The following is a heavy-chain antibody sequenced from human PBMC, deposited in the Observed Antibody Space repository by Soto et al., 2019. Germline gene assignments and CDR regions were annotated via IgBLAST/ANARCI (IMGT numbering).Heavy chain of an antibody. CDR2: IKQDGSEK. Sequence: SGGSLRLSCAASGFTFSSYWMSWVRQAPGKGLEWVANIKQDGSEKYYVDSVKGRFTISRDNAKNSLYLQMNSLRAEDTAVYYCARESRYYYGSGSDKALELYYYYGMDVWGQGTTVTVLL. CDR1: GFTFSSYW. CDR3: ARESRYYYGSGSDKALELYYYYGMDV. D-gene: IGHD3-10*01. V-gene: IGHV3-7*01. J-gene: IGHJ6*02.